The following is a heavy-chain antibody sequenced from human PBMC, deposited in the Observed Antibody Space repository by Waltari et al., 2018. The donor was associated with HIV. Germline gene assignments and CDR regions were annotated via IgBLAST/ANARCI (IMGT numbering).Heavy chain of an antibody. J-gene: IGHJ4*02. V-gene: IGHV3-33*01. Sequence: QVQLVESGGGVVQPGTSLRLSCAASGFTFTKYGMHWVRQAPCKGVERVTLIGYDGSNKYYAYSVKGRFTISRDNSKNTLYLQMNSLRAEDTAVYYCARDAAPNSHTPSSSDVWGQGTLVTVSS. CDR2: IGYDGSNK. CDR1: GFTFTKYG. D-gene: IGHD6-13*01. CDR3: ARDAAPNSHTPSSSDV.